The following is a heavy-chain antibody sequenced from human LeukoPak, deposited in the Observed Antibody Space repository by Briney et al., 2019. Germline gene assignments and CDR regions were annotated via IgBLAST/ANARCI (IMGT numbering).Heavy chain of an antibody. CDR2: ISGSGGST. Sequence: PGGSLRLSCAASGFTFSNYAMNWVRQAPGKGLKWVSHISGSGGSTYYADSVKGRFTISRDNSKNTLYLQMNSLRAEDTAMYYCAKVDYGDYGAYLDSWGQGTLVTVSS. D-gene: IGHD4-17*01. CDR3: AKVDYGDYGAYLDS. CDR1: GFTFSNYA. J-gene: IGHJ4*02. V-gene: IGHV3-23*01.